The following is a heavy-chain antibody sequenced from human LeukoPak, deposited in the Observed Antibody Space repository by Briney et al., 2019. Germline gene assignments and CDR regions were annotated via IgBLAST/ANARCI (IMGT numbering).Heavy chain of an antibody. D-gene: IGHD3-10*01. CDR2: IYSGGST. Sequence: PGGSLRLSCAASGFTFSSYAMSWVRQAPGKGLEWVSVIYSGGSTYYADSVKGRFTISRDNSKNTLYLQMNSLRAEDTAVYYCARNSMVRGVIDYWGQGTLVTVSS. CDR1: GFTFSSYA. J-gene: IGHJ4*02. V-gene: IGHV3-53*01. CDR3: ARNSMVRGVIDY.